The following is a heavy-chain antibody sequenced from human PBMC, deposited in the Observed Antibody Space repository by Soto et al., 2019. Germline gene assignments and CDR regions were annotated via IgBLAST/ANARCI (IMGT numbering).Heavy chain of an antibody. CDR1: GFTFSRFE. CDR2: ISSSGSTA. V-gene: IGHV3-48*03. Sequence: GGSLRLSCAASGFTFSRFELHWVRQAPGKGLEWISYISSSGSTAYYASSVEGRFTISRDNANNTVYLQMDSLRAEDTALYYCTRAAWFPYLSFYWGQGALVTVSS. D-gene: IGHD3-10*01. CDR3: TRAAWFPYLSFY. J-gene: IGHJ4*02.